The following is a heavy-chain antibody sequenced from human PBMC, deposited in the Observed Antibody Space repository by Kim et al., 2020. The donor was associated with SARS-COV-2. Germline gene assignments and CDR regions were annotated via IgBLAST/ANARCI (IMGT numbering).Heavy chain of an antibody. Sequence: SETLSLTCAVYGGSFSGYYWSWIRQPPGKGLEWIGEINHSGSTNYNPSLKSRVTISVDTSKNQFSLKLSSVTAADTAVYYCSSCYYGSGSYNWFDPWGEG. CDR3: SSCYYGSGSYNWFDP. V-gene: IGHV4-34*01. J-gene: IGHJ5*02. CDR1: GGSFSGYY. D-gene: IGHD3-10*01. CDR2: INHSGST.